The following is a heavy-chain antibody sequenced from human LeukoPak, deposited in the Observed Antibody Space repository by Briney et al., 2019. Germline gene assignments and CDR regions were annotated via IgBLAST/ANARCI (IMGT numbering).Heavy chain of an antibody. V-gene: IGHV4-4*07. Sequence: SETMFFTCSASGGSISSYYWSWIQKPAGRLLEWIGRNYTSGSTNYNPSLKSRVTMSVDTSKNQFSLKLSSVTAADTAVYYCASGVKDWFDPWGQGTLVTVSS. CDR2: NYTSGST. D-gene: IGHD3-3*01. CDR3: ASGVKDWFDP. CDR1: GGSISSYY. J-gene: IGHJ5*02.